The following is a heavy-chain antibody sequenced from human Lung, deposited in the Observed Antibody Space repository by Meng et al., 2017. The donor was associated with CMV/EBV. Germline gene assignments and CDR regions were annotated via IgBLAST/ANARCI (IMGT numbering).Heavy chain of an antibody. CDR2: ISYTGYI. J-gene: IGHJ3*02. CDR3: AGPDDMGSSPHDPFDI. CDR1: GASISANY. Sequence: SETLSLTCTVSGASISANYWSWSRRPPGKGLEYIGSISYTGYIEYNPSLKGRVAISLDTSKNQFSLKLASVTAADTAMYYCAGPDDMGSSPHDPFDIWGQGQXVTVSS. D-gene: IGHD1-1*01. V-gene: IGHV4-59*01.